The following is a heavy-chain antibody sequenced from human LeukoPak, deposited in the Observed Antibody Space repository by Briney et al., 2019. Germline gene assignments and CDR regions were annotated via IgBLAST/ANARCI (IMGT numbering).Heavy chain of an antibody. Sequence: SETLSLACTVSRGSISDYYWSWIRQPPGEGLEWIGYIYYSGSTNYNPSLKCRVTISLDTSKNQFSLNLNSVTAADTAVYYCARELKVGNTGYYFDYWGQGTLVTVSS. CDR2: IYYSGST. V-gene: IGHV4-59*01. CDR3: ARELKVGNTGYYFDY. D-gene: IGHD2/OR15-2a*01. J-gene: IGHJ4*02. CDR1: RGSISDYY.